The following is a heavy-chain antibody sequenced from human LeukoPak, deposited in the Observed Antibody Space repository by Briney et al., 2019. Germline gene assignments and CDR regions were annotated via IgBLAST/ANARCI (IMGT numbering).Heavy chain of an antibody. J-gene: IGHJ4*02. CDR1: GASISSFY. V-gene: IGHV4-59*01. CDR3: ATYRTSLTAFDY. D-gene: IGHD7-27*01. CDR2: IYYTGST. Sequence: SETLSLTCTVSGASISSFYWSWIRQPPGKGLEWIGYIYYTGSTNYNPSLKSRASISVDTSKNQFSLKLSSVTAADTAVYYCATYRTSLTAFDYWGQGTLVTVSS.